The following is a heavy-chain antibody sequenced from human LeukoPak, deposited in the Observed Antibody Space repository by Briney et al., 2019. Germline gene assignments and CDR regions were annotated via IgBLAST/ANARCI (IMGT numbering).Heavy chain of an antibody. V-gene: IGHV4-39*01. CDR2: MYYSGSTSGST. J-gene: IGHJ4*02. CDR3: ARHRGRYNWSPSD. D-gene: IGHD1-20*01. Sequence: LETLSLTCTVSGGSISNSMYYWGWIRQPPGKGLEWIGSMYYSGSTSGSTYYNTSLQSRVAISVDTSQSQFSLKLSSVTAADTAVYYCARHRGRYNWSPSDWGQGTLVTVSS. CDR1: GGSISNSMYY.